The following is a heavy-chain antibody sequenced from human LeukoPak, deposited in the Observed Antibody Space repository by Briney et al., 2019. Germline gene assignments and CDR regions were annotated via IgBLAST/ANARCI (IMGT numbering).Heavy chain of an antibody. J-gene: IGHJ4*02. Sequence: SETLSLTCTVSGGSISPYYWSWIRQPPGKGLEWIGYIHSSGNTNHNPALKSRVTISVDTSKNQFSLKVTSVTAADTAVYYCAGHLYSATYYYWGQGTLVTISS. CDR3: AGHLYSATYYY. V-gene: IGHV4-59*08. CDR1: GGSISPYY. D-gene: IGHD1-26*01. CDR2: IHSSGNT.